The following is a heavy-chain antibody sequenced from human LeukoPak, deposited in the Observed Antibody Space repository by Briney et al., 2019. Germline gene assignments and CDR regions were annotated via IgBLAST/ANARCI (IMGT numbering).Heavy chain of an antibody. V-gene: IGHV3-30-3*01. CDR1: GFTFSSYA. Sequence: PGGSLRLSCAASGFTFSSYATHWVRQAPGKGLEWVAVISYDGSNKYYADSVKGRFTISRDNSKNTLYLQMNSLRAEDTAVYYCARSGGCDYWGQGTLVTVSS. D-gene: IGHD6-19*01. J-gene: IGHJ4*02. CDR2: ISYDGSNK. CDR3: ARSGGCDY.